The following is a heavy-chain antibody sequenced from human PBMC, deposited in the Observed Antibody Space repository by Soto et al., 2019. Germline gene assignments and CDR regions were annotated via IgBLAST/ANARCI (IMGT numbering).Heavy chain of an antibody. CDR2: IKQDGSEK. CDR1: GFTFSSYW. CDR3: ARARLYSGSYYDY. J-gene: IGHJ4*02. V-gene: IGHV3-7*01. D-gene: IGHD1-26*01. Sequence: GGSLRLSCAASGFTFSSYWMSWVRQAPGKGLEWVANIKQDGSEKYYVDSVKGRFTISRDNAKNSLYLQMNSLRAEDTAVYYCARARLYSGSYYDYWGQGTLVTVSS.